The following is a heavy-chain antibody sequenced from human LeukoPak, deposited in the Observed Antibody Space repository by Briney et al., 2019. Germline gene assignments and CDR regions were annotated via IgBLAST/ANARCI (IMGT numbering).Heavy chain of an antibody. CDR2: ISNSSSYI. CDR1: GFTFSSYS. V-gene: IGHV3-21*01. CDR3: ARDLPFPLDGG. D-gene: IGHD2/OR15-2a*01. J-gene: IGHJ4*02. Sequence: GGSLRLSCAASGFTFSSYSMNWVRQAPGRGLEWVSSISNSSSYIYYADSVKGRFTIIRENAKNSVYLQMNSLRAEDTAVYYCARDLPFPLDGGWGQGTLVTVS.